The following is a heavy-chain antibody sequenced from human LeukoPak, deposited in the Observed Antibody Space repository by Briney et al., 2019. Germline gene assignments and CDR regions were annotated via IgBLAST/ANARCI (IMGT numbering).Heavy chain of an antibody. V-gene: IGHV5-51*01. D-gene: IGHD3-10*01. CDR3: ANQTTMASRDAFDI. CDR2: IYPADSDT. J-gene: IGHJ3*02. CDR1: GYNFTTYW. Sequence: GESLRISCKGSGYNFTTYWIGWVRQMPGKGLEWMGVIYPADSDTKYSPSFQGQVTISADKSITTAYLQWSSLKASDTAMYYCANQTTMASRDAFDIWGQGTMVTVSS.